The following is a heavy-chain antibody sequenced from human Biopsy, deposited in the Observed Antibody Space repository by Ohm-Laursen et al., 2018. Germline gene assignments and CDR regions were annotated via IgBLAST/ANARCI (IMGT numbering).Heavy chain of an antibody. V-gene: IGHV3-9*01. CDR2: IFRNSGNI. CDR3: ATIAGWGSSPDLRPY. D-gene: IGHD3-3*01. J-gene: IGHJ4*02. CDR1: GFTFDDYA. Sequence: RLSCAASGFTFDDYAMHWVRQAPGKGLEWVSGIFRNSGNIDYAASVKGRFTISRDNAKNSLYLQMNSLRPEDTAFYYCATIAGWGSSPDLRPYWGQGTLVTVSS.